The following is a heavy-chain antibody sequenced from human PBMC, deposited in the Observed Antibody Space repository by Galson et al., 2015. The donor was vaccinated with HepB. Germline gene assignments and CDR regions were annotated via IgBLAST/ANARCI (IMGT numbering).Heavy chain of an antibody. CDR3: AREGYDSNASFDY. Sequence: ETLSLTCTVSGGSISTYYWSWIRQPPGRGLEWIGYVYYTGSSRYNSSLESRVAISVDTSKNQFSLRLSSVTAADTAMYYCAREGYDSNASFDYWGQGILVTVSS. CDR2: VYYTGSS. V-gene: IGHV4-59*01. CDR1: GGSISTYY. D-gene: IGHD3-22*01. J-gene: IGHJ4*02.